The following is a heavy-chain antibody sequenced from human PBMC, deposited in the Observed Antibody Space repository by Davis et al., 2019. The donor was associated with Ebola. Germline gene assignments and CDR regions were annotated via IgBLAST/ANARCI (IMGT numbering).Heavy chain of an antibody. J-gene: IGHJ5*02. CDR1: GFIFGDSA. D-gene: IGHD6-13*01. Sequence: GGSLRLSCRASGFIFGDSAMSWVRQGPGKGLEWVGFIKDKGNGGTTEYAASVKGRFTISRDDSKSVAYLQMNSLKTEDTGVYYCTRAPGQQRVRGFDPWGQGTVVTVSS. CDR2: IKDKGNGGTT. CDR3: TRAPGQQRVRGFDP. V-gene: IGHV3-49*04.